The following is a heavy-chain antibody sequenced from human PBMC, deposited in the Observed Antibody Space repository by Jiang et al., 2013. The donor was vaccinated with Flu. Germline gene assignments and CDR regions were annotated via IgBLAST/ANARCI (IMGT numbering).Heavy chain of an antibody. V-gene: IGHV1-3*01. CDR1: GYTFTSYA. CDR3: ASRPITIFGVVQDYYGMDV. CDR2: INAGNGNT. Sequence: SGAEVKKPGASVKVSCKASGYTFTSYAMHWVRQAPGQRLEWMGWINAGNGNTKYSQKFQGRVTITRDTSASTAYMELSSLRSEDTAVYYCASRPITIFGVVQDYYGMDVWGQGTTVTVSS. D-gene: IGHD3-3*01. J-gene: IGHJ6*02.